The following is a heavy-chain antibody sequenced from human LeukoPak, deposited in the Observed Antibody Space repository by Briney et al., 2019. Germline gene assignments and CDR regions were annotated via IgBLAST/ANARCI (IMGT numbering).Heavy chain of an antibody. D-gene: IGHD3-16*01. V-gene: IGHV3-48*03. J-gene: IGHJ4*02. CDR3: ARSDYNFDY. Sequence: GGSLRLSCAASGFTFSSYEMNWVRQAPGKGLEWVSYISSSGSTIYYADSVQGRFTISRDNAKNSLYLLMSSLRAEDTAVYYCARSDYNFDYWGQGTLVTVSS. CDR1: GFTFSSYE. CDR2: ISSSGSTI.